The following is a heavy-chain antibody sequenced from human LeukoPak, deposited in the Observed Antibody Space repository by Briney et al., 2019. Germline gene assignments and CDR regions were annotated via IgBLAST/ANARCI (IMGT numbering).Heavy chain of an antibody. CDR3: AKGDTYGQIHWFDP. Sequence: PGGSLRLSCAASGFTFSSYAMSWVRKAPGKGLEWVSTIGGNGGSTYSAHSVKGRFTISRDNSKNTLYLQMNSLRAEDTAVYYCAKGDTYGQIHWFDPWGQGTLVTVSS. J-gene: IGHJ5*02. CDR2: IGGNGGST. CDR1: GFTFSSYA. D-gene: IGHD5-18*01. V-gene: IGHV3-23*01.